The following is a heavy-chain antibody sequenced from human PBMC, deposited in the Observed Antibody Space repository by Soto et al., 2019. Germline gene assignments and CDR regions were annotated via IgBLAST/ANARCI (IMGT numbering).Heavy chain of an antibody. J-gene: IGHJ4*02. V-gene: IGHV3-30*18. CDR2: ISYDGSNK. CDR1: GFTFSSYG. CDR3: AKDERGGGSATFDY. D-gene: IGHD2-15*01. Sequence: QVQLVESGGGVVQPGRSLRLSCAASGFTFSSYGMHWVRQAPGKGLEWVAVISYDGSNKYYADSVKGRFTISRDNSKNTLYLQMNSLRAEDTAVYYCAKDERGGGSATFDYWGQGTLVTVSS.